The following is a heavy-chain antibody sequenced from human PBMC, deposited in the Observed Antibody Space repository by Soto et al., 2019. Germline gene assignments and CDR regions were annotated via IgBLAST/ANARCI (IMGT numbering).Heavy chain of an antibody. J-gene: IGHJ5*02. V-gene: IGHV6-1*01. CDR1: GDSVSSNSAL. D-gene: IGHD2-21*01. Sequence: PSQTLSLTCALSGDSVSSNSALWNWIRQSPSRGLEWLGRTYYRSKWYSDYAVSVKGRITINPDTSKNQFSLQLDSVAPEDTAVYYCVREIAPRGFAPWGHGTLVTVSS. CDR3: VREIAPRGFAP. CDR2: TYYRSKWYS.